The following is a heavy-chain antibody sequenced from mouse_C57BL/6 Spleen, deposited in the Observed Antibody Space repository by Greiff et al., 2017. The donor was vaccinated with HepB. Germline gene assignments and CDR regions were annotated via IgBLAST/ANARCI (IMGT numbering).Heavy chain of an antibody. CDR2: ISSGSSTI. J-gene: IGHJ2*01. V-gene: IGHV5-17*01. CDR3: AKNYYGSSSHFDY. Sequence: EVKLVESGGGLVKPGGSLKLSCAASGFTFSDYGMHWVRQAAEKGLEWVAYISSGSSTIYYADTVKGRFTISRDNAKNTLFLQMTSLRSEDTAMYYCAKNYYGSSSHFDYWGQGTTLTVSS. CDR1: GFTFSDYG. D-gene: IGHD1-1*01.